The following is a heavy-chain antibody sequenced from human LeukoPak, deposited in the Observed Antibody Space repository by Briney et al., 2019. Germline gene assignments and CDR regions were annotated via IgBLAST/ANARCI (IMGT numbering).Heavy chain of an antibody. CDR2: INPNSGGT. CDR3: ARAAGVVAATPLDY. J-gene: IGHJ4*02. CDR1: GYTFTGYY. Sequence: GASVKVSCKASGYTFTGYYMHWVRQAPGLGHEWMGWINPNSGGTNYAQKFQGRVTMTRDTSISTAYMELSRLRSDDTAVYYCARAAGVVAATPLDYWGQGTLVTVSS. V-gene: IGHV1-2*02. D-gene: IGHD2-15*01.